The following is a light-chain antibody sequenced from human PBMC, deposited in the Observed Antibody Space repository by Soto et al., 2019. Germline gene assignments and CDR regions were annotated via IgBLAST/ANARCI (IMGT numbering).Light chain of an antibody. CDR3: SSFSQTSTEVI. J-gene: IGLJ2*01. CDR2: DVT. V-gene: IGLV2-14*03. CDR1: SSDIGGYNY. Sequence: QSALTQPASVSGSPGQSITIPCTGTSSDIGGYNYVSWYQQHPGKVPKLMSYDVTNRPSGVSNRFSGSKSGNTASLTISGLQAEDEADYFCSSFSQTSTEVIFGGGTKLTVL.